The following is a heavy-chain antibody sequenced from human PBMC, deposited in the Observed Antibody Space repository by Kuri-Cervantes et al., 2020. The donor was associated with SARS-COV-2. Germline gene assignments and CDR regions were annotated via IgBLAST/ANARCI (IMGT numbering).Heavy chain of an antibody. D-gene: IGHD3-3*01. CDR3: ARDRHTYDDFWSAYHAFDI. CDR2: INPNSGGT. J-gene: IGHJ3*02. CDR1: GYTFTGYY. V-gene: IGHV1-2*02. Sequence: ASVKVSCKASGYTFTGYYMHWVRQAPGQGLEWMGWINPNSGGTNYAQKFQGRVTMTRDTSISTAYMELSRLRSDDTAAYYCARDRHTYDDFWSAYHAFDIWGQGTMVTVSS.